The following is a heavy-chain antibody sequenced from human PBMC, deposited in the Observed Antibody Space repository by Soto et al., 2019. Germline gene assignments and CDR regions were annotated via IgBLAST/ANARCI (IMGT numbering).Heavy chain of an antibody. J-gene: IGHJ5*02. CDR3: ARDLAPVGATHGNWFDP. V-gene: IGHV4-61*01. CDR2: IYYIGST. D-gene: IGHD1-26*01. Sequence: SETLSLTCTVSGGSVSSGYYYWSWIRKPPGKGLEWIGYIYYIGSTNYNPSLKSRVTISVDTSKNQFSLKLTSVTAADTAIYYCARDLAPVGATHGNWFDPWGRGILVTVSS. CDR1: GGSVSSGYYY.